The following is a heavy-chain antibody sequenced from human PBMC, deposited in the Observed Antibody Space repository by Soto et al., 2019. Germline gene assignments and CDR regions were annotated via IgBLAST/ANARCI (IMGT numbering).Heavy chain of an antibody. Sequence: SETLSLTCTVSGGSISSYYWSWIRQPPGKGLEWIGYIYYSGSTNYNPSLKSRVTISVDTSKNQFSLKLSSVTAADTAVYYCARDQRFLEWLYLAYWGQGTLVTVSS. CDR1: GGSISSYY. J-gene: IGHJ4*02. CDR3: ARDQRFLEWLYLAY. CDR2: IYYSGST. D-gene: IGHD3-3*01. V-gene: IGHV4-59*01.